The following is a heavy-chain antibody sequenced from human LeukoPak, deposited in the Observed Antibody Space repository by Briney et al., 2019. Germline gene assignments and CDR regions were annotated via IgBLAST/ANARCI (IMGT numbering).Heavy chain of an antibody. CDR2: IYYSGST. Sequence: SETLSLTCTVSGGSMRSYYWSWIRQPPGKGLEWIGYIYYSGSTIYNPSLKSRVTISLDTSKNQFPLKINSVTAADTAVYYCARMGNPATVTADYWGQGTLVTVSS. J-gene: IGHJ4*02. CDR1: GGSMRSYY. V-gene: IGHV4-59*08. CDR3: ARMGNPATVTADY. D-gene: IGHD4-17*01.